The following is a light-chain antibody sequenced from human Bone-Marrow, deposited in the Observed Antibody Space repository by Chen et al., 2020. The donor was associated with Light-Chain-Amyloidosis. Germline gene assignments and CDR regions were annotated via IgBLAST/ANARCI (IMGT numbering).Light chain of an antibody. V-gene: IGKV3-15*01. CDR2: DIS. Sequence: EIVMTQSPATLPVSPGESATLSCRASQSVGRKLAWYQHKPGQAPRLLIYDISTRSTGIPARFSGSGSATDFTLSISSLQSEDFAVYFCQHYNNWPPTFGQGTKVEIK. CDR3: QHYNNWPPT. CDR1: QSVGRK. J-gene: IGKJ1*01.